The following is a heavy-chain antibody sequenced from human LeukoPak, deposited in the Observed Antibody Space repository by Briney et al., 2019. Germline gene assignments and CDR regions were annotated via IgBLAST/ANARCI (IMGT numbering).Heavy chain of an antibody. D-gene: IGHD2-2*01. CDR3: AKDRTSYCSSTSCQMGDAFDI. V-gene: IGHV3-23*01. J-gene: IGHJ3*02. CDR1: GFTFSSYG. Sequence: GGTLRLSCAASGFTFSSYGMSWVRQAPGKGLEWVSAISGSGGSTYYADSVKGRFTISRDNSKNTLYLQMNSLRAEDTAVYYCAKDRTSYCSSTSCQMGDAFDIWGQGTMVTVSS. CDR2: ISGSGGST.